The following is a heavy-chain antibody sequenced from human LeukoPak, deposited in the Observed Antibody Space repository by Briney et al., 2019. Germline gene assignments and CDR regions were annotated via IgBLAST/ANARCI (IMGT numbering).Heavy chain of an antibody. D-gene: IGHD6-13*01. CDR3: ASYQISSGIAAAGRPAEYFQH. Sequence: QPGGSLRLSCAASGFTFSSYWMSWVRQAPGKGLEWVANIKQDGSEKYYVDSVKGRFTISRDNAKNSLYLQMNSLRAEDTAVYYCASYQISSGIAAAGRPAEYFQHWGQGTLVTVSS. CDR1: GFTFSSYW. CDR2: IKQDGSEK. V-gene: IGHV3-7*01. J-gene: IGHJ1*01.